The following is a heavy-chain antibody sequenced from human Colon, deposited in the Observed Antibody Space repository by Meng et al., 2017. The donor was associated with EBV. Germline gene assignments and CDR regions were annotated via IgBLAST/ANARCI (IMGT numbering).Heavy chain of an antibody. CDR1: GHSITTNGYY. Sequence: LRLQWPGPGLLNPSEPLSLTCSVSGHSITTNGYYWGLIRQSPGKGLEWIGSIFYSGNTYFNPSLKTRVTISVDTSKNQFSLKLSSVTAADTAIYYCARERGGVTRDFDSWGQGAQVTVSS. CDR2: IFYSGNT. J-gene: IGHJ4*02. CDR3: ARERGGVTRDFDS. D-gene: IGHD3-16*01. V-gene: IGHV4-39*07.